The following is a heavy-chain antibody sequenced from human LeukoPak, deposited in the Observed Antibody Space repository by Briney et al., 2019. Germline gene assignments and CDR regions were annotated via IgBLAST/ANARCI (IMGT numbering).Heavy chain of an antibody. CDR1: GYTFTNFY. D-gene: IGHD3-3*01. Sequence: AASVKVSCKASGYTFTNFYINWVRQASGQGLEWVGWMNPNSGSTGYAQKVQGRVTMTRNTSIGTAYMELSSLRSDDTAVYYCARAILGMIIRAFDPWGQGTLVTVSS. V-gene: IGHV1-8*01. J-gene: IGHJ5*02. CDR2: MNPNSGST. CDR3: ARAILGMIIRAFDP.